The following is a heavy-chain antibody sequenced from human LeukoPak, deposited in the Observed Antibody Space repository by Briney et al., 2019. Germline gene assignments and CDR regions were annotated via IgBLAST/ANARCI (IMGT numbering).Heavy chain of an antibody. D-gene: IGHD1-26*01. CDR3: ASYQVGATSGFDY. J-gene: IGHJ4*02. V-gene: IGHV4-39*01. Sequence: SETLSLTCTAPGASISSRSYYWGWIRQPPGKGLEWIGNIYYSGSTYYIPSLKSRVTISVDTSKNPFSLKLSCVTATDTAVYYCASYQVGATSGFDYWGQGTLVTVSS. CDR2: IYYSGST. CDR1: GASISSRSYY.